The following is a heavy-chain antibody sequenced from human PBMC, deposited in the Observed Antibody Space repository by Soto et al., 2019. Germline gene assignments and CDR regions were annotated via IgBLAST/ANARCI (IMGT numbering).Heavy chain of an antibody. CDR2: IFHSGST. Sequence: PSETLSLTCAVSGDPISSGGHSWSWIRQPPGKGLEWIGYIFHSGSTYYNPSLKSRVTISMDRSKNQFSLRLSSVTAADTAVYYCARGGDYYLNYWGQGTLVTVSS. CDR3: ARGGDYYLNY. CDR1: GDPISSGGHS. J-gene: IGHJ4*02. V-gene: IGHV4-30-2*01. D-gene: IGHD4-17*01.